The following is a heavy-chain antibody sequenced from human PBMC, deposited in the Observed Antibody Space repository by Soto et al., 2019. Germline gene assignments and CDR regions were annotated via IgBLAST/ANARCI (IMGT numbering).Heavy chain of an antibody. CDR1: GYTFTGYY. D-gene: IGHD2-2*01. CDR3: AGTSCSSTTCPTTY. CDR2: INPHSGGT. V-gene: IGHV1-2*02. Sequence: ASVKVSCKTSGYTFTGYYIYWVRQAPGQGLEWMGWINPHSGGTDSSQKFQGRVTMTRDTSISTAYMELSRLRSDDTAVYYCAGTSCSSTTCPTTYWGQGTLVTVSS. J-gene: IGHJ4*02.